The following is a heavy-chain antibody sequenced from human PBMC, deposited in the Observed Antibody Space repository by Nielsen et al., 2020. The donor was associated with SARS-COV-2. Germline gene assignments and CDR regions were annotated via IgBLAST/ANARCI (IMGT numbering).Heavy chain of an antibody. CDR1: GGSISSGGYY. CDR3: ARGYYDFWSGYQPNFAS. V-gene: IGHV4-31*03. D-gene: IGHD3-3*01. J-gene: IGHJ4*02. Sequence: SETLSLTCTVSGGSISSGGYYWSWIRQHPGKGLEWIGYIYYSGSSYYNPSLKSRVTISVDTSKNQFSLKLSSVTAADTAVYYCARGYYDFWSGYQPNFASWGPGSLVTVSS. CDR2: IYYSGSS.